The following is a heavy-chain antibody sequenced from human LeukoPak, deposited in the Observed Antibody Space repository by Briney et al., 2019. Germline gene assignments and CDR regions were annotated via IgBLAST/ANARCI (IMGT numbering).Heavy chain of an antibody. D-gene: IGHD3-10*01. J-gene: IGHJ4*02. Sequence: PSETLSLTCTVSGGSISGYYWSWIRQPPGKGLEWIAYIYYTGSINYDPSLKSRVTISVDTSKNQFSLKLYSVTAADTAVYYCARDPGTYYYGSGSSYFDYWGQGTLVTVSS. CDR3: ARDPGTYYYGSGSSYFDY. V-gene: IGHV4-59*12. CDR2: IYYTGSI. CDR1: GGSISGYY.